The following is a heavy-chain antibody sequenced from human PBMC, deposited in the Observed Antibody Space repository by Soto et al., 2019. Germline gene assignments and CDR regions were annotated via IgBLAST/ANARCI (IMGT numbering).Heavy chain of an antibody. CDR1: GITIINYP. Sequence: EVQLLESGGGWVQPGGSLRLSCAASGITIINYPMSWVRQAPGKGLDWVSGISGSGDITYYADSAKGRFSISKDISKNSLSLQLDSLAVEDAAIYFCVKDDGGYPATAPHWGPGTLVTGSS. CDR3: VKDDGGYPATAPH. D-gene: IGHD3-16*02. V-gene: IGHV3-23*01. CDR2: ISGSGDIT. J-gene: IGHJ4*02.